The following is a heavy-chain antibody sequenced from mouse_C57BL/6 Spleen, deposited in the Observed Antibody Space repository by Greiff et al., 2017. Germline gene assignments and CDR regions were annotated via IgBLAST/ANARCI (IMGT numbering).Heavy chain of an antibody. CDR2: ISDGGSYT. D-gene: IGHD1-1*01. CDR3: ARVTTVVATE. CDR1: GFTFSSYA. Sequence: EVKLVESGGGLVKPGGSLKLSCAASGFTFSSYAMSWVRQTPEKRLEWVATISDGGSYTYYPDNVKGRFTISRDNAKNNLYLQMSHLKSEDTAMYYCARVTTVVATEWGQGTLVTVSA. V-gene: IGHV5-4*03. J-gene: IGHJ3*02.